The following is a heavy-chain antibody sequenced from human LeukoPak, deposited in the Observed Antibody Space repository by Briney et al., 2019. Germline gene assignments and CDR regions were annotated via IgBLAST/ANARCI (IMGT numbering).Heavy chain of an antibody. CDR2: INHSGST. CDR3: ARRMRVSSFSTRTNWFDP. CDR1: GGSFSGYY. V-gene: IGHV4-34*01. D-gene: IGHD6-13*01. Sequence: PSETLSLTCAVYGGSFSGYYWSWIRQPPGKGLEWIGEINHSGSTNYNPSLKSRVTISVDTSKNQFSLKLSSVTAADTAVYYCARRMRVSSFSTRTNWFDPWGQGTLVTVSS. J-gene: IGHJ5*02.